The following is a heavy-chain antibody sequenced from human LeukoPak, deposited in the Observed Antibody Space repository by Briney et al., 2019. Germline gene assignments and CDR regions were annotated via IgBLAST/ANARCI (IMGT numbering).Heavy chain of an antibody. CDR2: ISAYNGNT. V-gene: IGHV1-18*01. D-gene: IGHD3-3*01. J-gene: IGHJ4*02. CDR1: GYTFTSFG. CDR3: ARDATIFGVVIPDY. Sequence: GASVKVSCKASGYTFTSFGISWVRQAPGQGLEWMGWISAYNGNTNYAQKLQGRVTMTTDTSTSTAYMELRSLRSDDTAVHYCARDATIFGVVIPDYWGQGTLVTVSS.